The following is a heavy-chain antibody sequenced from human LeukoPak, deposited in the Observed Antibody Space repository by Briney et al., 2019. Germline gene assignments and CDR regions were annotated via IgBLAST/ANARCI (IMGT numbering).Heavy chain of an antibody. CDR3: TRDFVF. D-gene: IGHD3-3*01. CDR1: EFAFSTYW. J-gene: IGHJ4*02. CDR2: INQDGSVK. V-gene: IGHV3-7*01. Sequence: GGSLRLSCAASEFAFSTYWMDWVRQAPGKGLEWVGNINQDGSVKHYVDSVRGRFTISRDKARNSVYLQMNALRVEDTAVYYCTRDFVFWGQGTLVTASS.